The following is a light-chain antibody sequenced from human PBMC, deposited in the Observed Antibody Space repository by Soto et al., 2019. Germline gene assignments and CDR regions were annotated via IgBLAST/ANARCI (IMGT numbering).Light chain of an antibody. V-gene: IGKV3-20*01. CDR3: QQFSSYPLT. Sequence: EFVLTQSPGPLSLSPGERATLSCRASLTRRNSYLAWYQQQPGEAARLLIYDASSRATGSPDRFSGGGSGTDFSLTISRLEPEDCAVYYCQQFSSYPLTFGGGTKVDIK. CDR2: DAS. CDR1: LTRRNSY. J-gene: IGKJ4*01.